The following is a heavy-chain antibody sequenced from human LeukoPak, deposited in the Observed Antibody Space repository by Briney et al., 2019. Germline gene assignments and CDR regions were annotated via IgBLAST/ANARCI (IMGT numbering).Heavy chain of an antibody. CDR1: GYSISSDYY. CDR2: IFHNGNT. J-gene: IGHJ6*03. D-gene: IGHD4-11*01. V-gene: IGHV4-38-2*02. Sequence: PSETLSLTCTVSGYSISSDYYWGWIRQPPGKGLEWIGNIFHNGNTYYNPSLKSRVTMSIDTSKKQFSLKLRTATAADTAVYYCARGGYSNRHYYYMDVWGKGTTVTVSS. CDR3: ARGGYSNRHYYYMDV.